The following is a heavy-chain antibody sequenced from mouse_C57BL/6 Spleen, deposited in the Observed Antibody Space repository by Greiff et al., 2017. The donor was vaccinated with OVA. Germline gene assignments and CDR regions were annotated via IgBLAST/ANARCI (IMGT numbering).Heavy chain of an antibody. CDR3: ARAGTLDYFDY. CDR1: GYTFTSYW. J-gene: IGHJ2*01. V-gene: IGHV1-52*01. Sequence: QVQLQQPGAELVRPGSSVKLSCKASGYTFTSYWMHWVKQRPIQGLEWIGNIDPSDSETHYNQKFKDKATLTVDKSSSTAYMQLSSLTSEDSAVYYCARAGTLDYFDYWGQGTTLTVSS. CDR2: IDPSDSET. D-gene: IGHD4-1*01.